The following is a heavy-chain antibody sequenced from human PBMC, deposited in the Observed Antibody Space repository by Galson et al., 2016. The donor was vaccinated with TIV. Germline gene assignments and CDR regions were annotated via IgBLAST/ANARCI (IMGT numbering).Heavy chain of an antibody. CDR3: ARSGIESSGYRPDAFDI. V-gene: IGHV5-51*03. CDR1: GFTFTRHW. Sequence: QSGAEVKKPGESLKISCKGSGFTFTRHWIGWVRQMPGKGLEWMGIIYPGDSETRYSPTFQGQVTISADKSISTAYLQWTSLKASDTAMYYCARSGIESSGYRPDAFDIWGQGTMVTMSS. J-gene: IGHJ3*02. D-gene: IGHD3-22*01. CDR2: IYPGDSET.